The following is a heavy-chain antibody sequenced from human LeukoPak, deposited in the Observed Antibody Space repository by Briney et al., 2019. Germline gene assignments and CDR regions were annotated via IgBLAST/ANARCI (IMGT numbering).Heavy chain of an antibody. J-gene: IGHJ5*02. CDR1: GSIFTTYW. Sequence: GASLQISCQGFGSIFTTYWIGWVRPTPGKGLEWMGIVYPGGSITHYSPSFQGQVTISADKSTSTAYLQWSSLKASDTAMYYCACRKYFSTWSDPWGQGTLVTVSS. CDR3: ACRKYFSTWSDP. V-gene: IGHV5-51*01. D-gene: IGHD1-14*01. CDR2: VYPGGSIT.